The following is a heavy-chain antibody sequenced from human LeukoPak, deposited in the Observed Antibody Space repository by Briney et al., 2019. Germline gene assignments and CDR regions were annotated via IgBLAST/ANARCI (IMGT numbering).Heavy chain of an antibody. D-gene: IGHD3-22*01. V-gene: IGHV4-34*01. CDR2: INHSGST. Sequence: PSETLSLTCAVYGGSFSGYYWSWIRQPPGKGLEWIGEINHSGSTNYNPSLKSRVTISVDTSKNQFSLKLSSVTVADTAVYYCARAPGTMIVVGTAHYFDYWGQGTLVTVSS. J-gene: IGHJ4*02. CDR1: GGSFSGYY. CDR3: ARAPGTMIVVGTAHYFDY.